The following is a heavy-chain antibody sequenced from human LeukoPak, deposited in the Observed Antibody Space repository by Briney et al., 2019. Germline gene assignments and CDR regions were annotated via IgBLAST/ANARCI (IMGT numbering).Heavy chain of an antibody. CDR1: GGSLNNYY. Sequence: SETLSLTCTVPGGSLNNYYWSWVRQPPGEGLEWIGYKYTTGSSNYSPSLMGRVTISEDMAQNQISLRLTSVTAADTAVYYCAFWSTYYSDSGEYNWGQGILVTVSS. CDR2: KYTTGSS. CDR3: AFWSTYYSDSGEYN. V-gene: IGHV4-4*09. J-gene: IGHJ4*02. D-gene: IGHD3-3*01.